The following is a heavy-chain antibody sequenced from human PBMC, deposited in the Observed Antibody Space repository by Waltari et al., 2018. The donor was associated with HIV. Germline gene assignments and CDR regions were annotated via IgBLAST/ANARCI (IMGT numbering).Heavy chain of an antibody. V-gene: IGHV3-7*01. CDR3: AREPF. J-gene: IGHJ4*02. CDR2: INYDGGDK. CDR1: GFTFSYYW. Sequence: EVHLVESGGGLVQPGGSLRLSCTGSGFTFSYYWMSWVRQAPGKGPEWVASINYDGGDKYYVDSVKGRFTISRENGKNSLYLQMSSLRVEDTAVYYCAREPFWGQGILVTVSS.